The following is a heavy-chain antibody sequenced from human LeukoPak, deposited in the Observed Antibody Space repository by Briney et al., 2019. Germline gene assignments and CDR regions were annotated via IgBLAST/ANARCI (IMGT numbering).Heavy chain of an antibody. CDR3: AREKLTMVRGVIPWCDP. D-gene: IGHD3-10*01. CDR1: GGSISSGSYY. J-gene: IGHJ5*02. CDR2: IYTSGST. Sequence: SQTLSLTCTVSGGSISSGSYYWSWIRQPAGKGLEWIGRIYTSGSTNYNPSLKIPVTISVYTSKNQFSLKVSCVTAADTAVYYCAREKLTMVRGVIPWCDPGGEGTVVTVPS. V-gene: IGHV4-61*02.